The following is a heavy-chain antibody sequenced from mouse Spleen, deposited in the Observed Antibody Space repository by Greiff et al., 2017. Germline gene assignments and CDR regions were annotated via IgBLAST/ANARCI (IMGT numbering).Heavy chain of an antibody. V-gene: IGHV5-9-3*01. CDR3: AREGLGRFAY. J-gene: IGHJ3*01. D-gene: IGHD4-1*01. CDR2: ISSGGGNT. CDR1: GFTFSSYA. Sequence: EVQGVESGGGLVKLGGSLKLSCAASGFTFSSYAMSWVRQTPEKRLEWVATISSGGGNTYYPDSVKGRFTISRDNAKNTLYLQMSSLKSEDTAMYYCAREGLGRFAYWGQGTLVTVSA.